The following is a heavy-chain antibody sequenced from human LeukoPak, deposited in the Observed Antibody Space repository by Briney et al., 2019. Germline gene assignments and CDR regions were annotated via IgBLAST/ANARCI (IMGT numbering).Heavy chain of an antibody. CDR3: ARQYGFAMFDY. V-gene: IGHV4-39*01. D-gene: IGHD4-17*01. CDR2: IYYSGST. Sequence: SETLSLTCAVYGGSFSSYYWGWIRQPPGKGLEWIGSIYYSGSTYYNPSLKSRVTISVDTSKNQFSLKLSSVTAADTAVYYCARQYGFAMFDYWGQGTLVTVSS. J-gene: IGHJ4*02. CDR1: GGSFSSYY.